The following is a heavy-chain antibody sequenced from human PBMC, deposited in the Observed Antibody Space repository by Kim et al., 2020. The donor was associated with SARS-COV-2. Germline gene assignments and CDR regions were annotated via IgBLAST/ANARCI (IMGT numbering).Heavy chain of an antibody. V-gene: IGHV1-69*04. CDR3: ASAHDFWSGYYKGDYYYYMDV. J-gene: IGHJ6*03. CDR2: IIPILGIA. Sequence: SVKVSCKASGGTFSSYAISWVRQAPGQGLEWMGRIIPILGIANYAQKFQGRVTITADKSTSTAYMELSSLRSEDTAVYYCASAHDFWSGYYKGDYYYYMDVWGKGTTVTVSS. D-gene: IGHD3-3*01. CDR1: GGTFSSYA.